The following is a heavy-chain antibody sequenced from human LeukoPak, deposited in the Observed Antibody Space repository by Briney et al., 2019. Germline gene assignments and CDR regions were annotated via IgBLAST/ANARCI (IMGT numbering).Heavy chain of an antibody. Sequence: SVKVSCKASGGTFSSYAISWVRQAPGQGLEWMGRIIPIFGTANYAQKFQGRVTITTDESTSTAYMELSSLRSEDTAVYYCARPLGGYDAFDIWGQGTMVTVCS. V-gene: IGHV1-69*05. CDR2: IIPIFGTA. J-gene: IGHJ3*02. CDR3: ARPLGGYDAFDI. D-gene: IGHD3-16*01. CDR1: GGTFSSYA.